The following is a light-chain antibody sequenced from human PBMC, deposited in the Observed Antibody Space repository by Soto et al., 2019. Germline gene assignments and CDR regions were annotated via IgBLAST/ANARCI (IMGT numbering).Light chain of an antibody. CDR1: RSNIGAGYD. CDR2: ANS. Sequence: QSVLTQPPSVSGAPGQRVTISCTGSRSNIGAGYDVHWYQQLPGTAPKLLIYANSQGPSGVPDRFSGSKSGTSASLASTGLQAEDEADYYCQSYDSSLSNVVFGGGTKVTVL. CDR3: QSYDSSLSNVV. J-gene: IGLJ2*01. V-gene: IGLV1-40*01.